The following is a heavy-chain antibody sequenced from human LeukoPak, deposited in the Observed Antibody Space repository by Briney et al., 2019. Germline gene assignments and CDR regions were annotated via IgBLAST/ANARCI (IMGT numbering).Heavy chain of an antibody. V-gene: IGHV4-4*07. Sequence: SETLSLTCTVSGGSINSYFWSWIRQPAGKGLEWIGRIYASGNTNYNSSLKSRLTISIDTSKNQFSLRLSSVTAADTAVYYCARGDPLVAARGLDYWGQGTLVTVSS. CDR2: IYASGNT. CDR1: GGSINSYF. CDR3: ARGDPLVAARGLDY. J-gene: IGHJ4*02. D-gene: IGHD2-15*01.